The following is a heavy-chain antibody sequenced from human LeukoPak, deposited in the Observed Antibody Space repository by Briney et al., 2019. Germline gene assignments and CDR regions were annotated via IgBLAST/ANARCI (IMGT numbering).Heavy chain of an antibody. CDR3: AREVVAANLFDY. Sequence: SETLSLTCTVSGGSISSYYWIWIRQPPGKGLEWIGYIYYSGSTNYNPSLKSRVTISVDTSKNQFSLKLSSVTAADTAVYYCAREVVAANLFDYWGQGTLVTVSS. V-gene: IGHV4-59*12. CDR1: GGSISSYY. CDR2: IYYSGST. J-gene: IGHJ4*02. D-gene: IGHD2-15*01.